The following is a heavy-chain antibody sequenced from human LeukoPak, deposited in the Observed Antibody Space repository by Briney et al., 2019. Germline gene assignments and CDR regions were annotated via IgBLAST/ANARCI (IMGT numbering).Heavy chain of an antibody. CDR1: GFTFSRYA. J-gene: IGHJ4*02. CDR2: ISSSRPSTI. CDR3: AKVAHYYYGSESYYFFEH. D-gene: IGHD3-10*01. V-gene: IGHV3-48*03. Sequence: GGSLRLSCAASGFTFSRYAMNWVRQAPGKGLEWVSYISSSRPSTIYYGDSVKGRFTISRDNAKNSLYLQMNSLRVEDTATYYCAKVAHYYYGSESYYFFEHWGQGAPVTASS.